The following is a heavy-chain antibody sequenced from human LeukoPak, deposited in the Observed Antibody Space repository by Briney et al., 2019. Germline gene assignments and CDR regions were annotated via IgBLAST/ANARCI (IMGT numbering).Heavy chain of an antibody. J-gene: IGHJ4*02. CDR2: ISTGGSP. Sequence: PGGSLRLSCAASGFTVSNNYMTWVRQAPGKGLEWVSLISTGGSPYYTDSVKGRFTNSRDNSKNTLFLQMNSLRAEDTAVYYCVRGFRGYSFDYWGQGTLVTVSS. CDR1: GFTVSNNY. V-gene: IGHV3-53*01. CDR3: VRGFRGYSFDY.